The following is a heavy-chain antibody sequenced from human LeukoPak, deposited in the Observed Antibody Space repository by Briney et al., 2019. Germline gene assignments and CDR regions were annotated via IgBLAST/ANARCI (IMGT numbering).Heavy chain of an antibody. CDR2: IGGSGGST. D-gene: IGHD1-26*01. Sequence: PGGSLRLSCAASGFSFSSYAMSWVRQAAGKGLEWVSGIGGSGGSTYYADSVKGRFTISRDNSKNTLYLQMNSLRAEDTAVYYCARASTTKDAFDIWGQGTMVTVSS. CDR3: ARASTTKDAFDI. V-gene: IGHV3-23*01. J-gene: IGHJ3*02. CDR1: GFSFSSYA.